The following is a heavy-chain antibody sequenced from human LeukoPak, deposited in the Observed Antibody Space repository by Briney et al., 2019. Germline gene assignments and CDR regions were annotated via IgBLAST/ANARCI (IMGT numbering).Heavy chain of an antibody. CDR2: IYHSGST. Sequence: PSETLSLTCTVSGYSISSGYYWGWIRPPPGKGLEWIGSIYHSGSTYYNPSLKSRVTISVDTSKNQFSLKLSSVTAADTAVYYCARRAGGRYCSSTICYRRAFDIWGQGTMVTVSS. D-gene: IGHD2-2*02. CDR1: GYSISSGYY. J-gene: IGHJ3*02. V-gene: IGHV4-38-2*02. CDR3: ARRAGGRYCSSTICYRRAFDI.